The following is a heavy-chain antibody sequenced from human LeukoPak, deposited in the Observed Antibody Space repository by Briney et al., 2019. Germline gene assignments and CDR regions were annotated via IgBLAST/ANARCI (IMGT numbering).Heavy chain of an antibody. D-gene: IGHD6-13*01. CDR1: GGSISSYY. CDR2: IYTSGST. J-gene: IGHJ6*02. CDR3: ARGSYSSSWSGGMDV. Sequence: PSETLSLTCTVSGGSISSYYWSWIRQPAGKGLEWIGRIYTSGSTNYNPSLKSRVTISVDTSKNQFSLKLSSVTAADTAVYYCARGSYSSSWSGGMDVWGQGTTVTVSS. V-gene: IGHV4-4*07.